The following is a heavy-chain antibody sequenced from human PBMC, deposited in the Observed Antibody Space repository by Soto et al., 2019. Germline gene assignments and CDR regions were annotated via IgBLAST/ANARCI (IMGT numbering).Heavy chain of an antibody. CDR2: INAGNGNT. CDR1: GYTFTSYA. CDR3: ARGALLWFGELLDNWFDP. V-gene: IGHV1-3*01. J-gene: IGHJ5*02. D-gene: IGHD3-10*01. Sequence: ASVKVSCKASGYTFTSYAMHWVRQAPGQRLEWMGWINAGNGNTKYSQKFQGRVTITRDTSASTAYMELSSLRSEDTAVYYCARGALLWFGELLDNWFDPWGQGTLVTVSS.